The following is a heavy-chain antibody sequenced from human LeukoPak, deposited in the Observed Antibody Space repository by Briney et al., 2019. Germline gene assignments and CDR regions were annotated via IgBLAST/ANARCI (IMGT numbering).Heavy chain of an antibody. CDR1: GFIFGSYA. Sequence: PGGSLRLSCAASGFIFGSYAMSWVRQAPGKGLEWVSTISASGGATYYADSVKGRFAISRDNSKNTLYLQMNSLRGEDTAVYYCAKGGINWFDPWGQGTLVTVSS. CDR3: AKGGINWFDP. J-gene: IGHJ5*02. V-gene: IGHV3-23*01. CDR2: ISASGGAT.